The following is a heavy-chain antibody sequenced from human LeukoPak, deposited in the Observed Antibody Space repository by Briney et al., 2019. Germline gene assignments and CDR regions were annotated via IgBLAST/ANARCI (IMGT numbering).Heavy chain of an antibody. CDR2: IYSGGST. CDR3: ARSREWLQQPKDDRTDAFDI. Sequence: PGGSLRLSCAASGFTVSSNYMSWVRQAPGKGLEWVSVIYSGGSTYYADSVKGRFTISRDNSKNTLYLQMNSLRAEDTAVYYCARSREWLQQPKDDRTDAFDIWGQGTMVTVSS. CDR1: GFTVSSNY. J-gene: IGHJ3*02. V-gene: IGHV3-66*01. D-gene: IGHD5-24*01.